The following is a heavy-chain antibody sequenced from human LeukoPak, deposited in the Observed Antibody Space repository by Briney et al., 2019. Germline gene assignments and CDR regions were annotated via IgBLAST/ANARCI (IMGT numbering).Heavy chain of an antibody. CDR3: AGQRARFGEWAFDD. CDR2: INDGGHT. CDR1: GGSIRITKFY. J-gene: IGHJ4*02. V-gene: IGHV4-39*01. Sequence: SETLSLTCTVSGGSIRITKFYWAWIRQSPGTGLEWLGNINDGGHTYYNPSLQSRVTISVDTSKNRFSLRLSSVTAADTAVYYCAGQRARFGEWAFDDWGQGTLVTVSS. D-gene: IGHD3-10*01.